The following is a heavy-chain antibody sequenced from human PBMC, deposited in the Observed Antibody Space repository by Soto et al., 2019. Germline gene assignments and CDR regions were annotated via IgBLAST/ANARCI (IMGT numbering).Heavy chain of an antibody. J-gene: IGHJ6*02. V-gene: IGHV3-33*01. CDR1: GFTFSSYG. D-gene: IGHD4-17*01. CDR3: ARDRRDGVYNNYYYGMDV. CDR2: IWYDGSNK. Sequence: LRLSCAASGFTFSSYGMHWVRQAPGKGLECVAVIWYDGSNKYYADSVKGRFTISRDNSKNTLYLQMNSLRAEDTAVYYCARDRRDGVYNNYYYGMDVWGQGTTVSVSS.